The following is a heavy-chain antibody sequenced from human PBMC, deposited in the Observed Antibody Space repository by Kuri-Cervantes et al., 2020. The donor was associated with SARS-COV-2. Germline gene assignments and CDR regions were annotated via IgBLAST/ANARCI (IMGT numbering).Heavy chain of an antibody. Sequence: ASVKVSCKASGYTFTGYYMHWVRQAPGQGLEWMGWINPNSGGTNYAQKFQGWVTMTRDTSISTAYMELSRLRSDDTAVYYCARASYYDFWSGYYPAYYYGMDVWGQGTAVTVSS. V-gene: IGHV1-2*04. CDR1: GYTFTGYY. D-gene: IGHD3-3*01. CDR2: INPNSGGT. J-gene: IGHJ6*02. CDR3: ARASYYDFWSGYYPAYYYGMDV.